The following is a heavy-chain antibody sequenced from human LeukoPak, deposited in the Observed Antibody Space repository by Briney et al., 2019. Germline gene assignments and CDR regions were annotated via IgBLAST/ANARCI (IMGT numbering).Heavy chain of an antibody. D-gene: IGHD3-22*01. CDR2: IFPSGGEI. J-gene: IGHJ4*02. Sequence: GGSLRLSCAASGFTFSTFAMIWVRQPPGKGLEWVSSIFPSGGEIHYADSVRGRFTISRDNSKSTLSLQMNSLRAEDTAVYYCARETYYYDSSGYYLDYWGQGTLVTVSS. V-gene: IGHV3-23*01. CDR3: ARETYYYDSSGYYLDY. CDR1: GFTFSTFA.